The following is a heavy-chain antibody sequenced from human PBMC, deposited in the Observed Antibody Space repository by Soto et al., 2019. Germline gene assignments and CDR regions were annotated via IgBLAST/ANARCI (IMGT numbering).Heavy chain of an antibody. D-gene: IGHD5-12*01. CDR2: IIPIFGTA. CDR3: ARDRNIVATIYNYYGMDV. CDR1: GDTFSSYA. J-gene: IGHJ6*02. Sequence: ASVKVSCKASGDTFSSYAISWVRQAPGQGLEWMGGIIPIFGTANYAQKFQGRVTITADESTSTAYMELSSLRSEDTAVYYCARDRNIVATIYNYYGMDVWGQGTTVTVSS. V-gene: IGHV1-69*13.